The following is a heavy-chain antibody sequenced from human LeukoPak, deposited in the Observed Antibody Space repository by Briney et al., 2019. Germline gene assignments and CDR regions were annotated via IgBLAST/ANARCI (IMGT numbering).Heavy chain of an antibody. D-gene: IGHD3-22*01. CDR1: GYTFTGYY. V-gene: IGHV1-69*05. Sequence: ASVKVSCKASGYTFTGYYMHWVRQAPGQGLEWMGGIIPIFGTANYAQKFQGRVTITTDESTSTAYMELSSLRSEDTAVYYCARPRYYDSSGILSYDAFDIWGQGTMVTVSS. J-gene: IGHJ3*02. CDR3: ARPRYYDSSGILSYDAFDI. CDR2: IIPIFGTA.